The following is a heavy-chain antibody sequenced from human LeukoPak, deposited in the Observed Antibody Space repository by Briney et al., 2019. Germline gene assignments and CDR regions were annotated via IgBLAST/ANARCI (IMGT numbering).Heavy chain of an antibody. CDR2: IYYSGST. D-gene: IGHD3-10*01. CDR3: ARDYFGSGYRFDT. V-gene: IGHV4-59*01. CDR1: GASISSYY. J-gene: IGHJ5*02. Sequence: PSATLSLTCTLSGASISSYYWSWIRPPPGKGMGWIGYIYYSGSTNYNPSLKSRVTISVDTSKNQFSLKLSSVTAADTAVYYCARDYFGSGYRFDTGGQGTLVTVSS.